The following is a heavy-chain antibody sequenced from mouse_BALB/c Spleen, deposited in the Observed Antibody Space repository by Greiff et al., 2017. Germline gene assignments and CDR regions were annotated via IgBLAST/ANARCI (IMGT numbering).Heavy chain of an antibody. Sequence: QVQLQQSGAELVRPGVSVKISCKGSGYTFTDYAMHWVKQSHAKSLEWIGVISTYYGDASYNQKFKGKATMTVDKSSSTAYMELARLTSEDSAIYYCARELRLRPFAYWGQGTLVAVSA. J-gene: IGHJ3*01. V-gene: IGHV1S137*01. D-gene: IGHD1-2*01. CDR2: ISTYYGDA. CDR1: GYTFTDYA. CDR3: ARELRLRPFAY.